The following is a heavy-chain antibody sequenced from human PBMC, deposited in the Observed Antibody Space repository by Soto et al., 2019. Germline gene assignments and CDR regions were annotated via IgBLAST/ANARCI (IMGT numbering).Heavy chain of an antibody. J-gene: IGHJ3*02. Sequence: EVQLLESGGGLVQPGGSLRLSCAASGFTFSSYAMNWVRQAPGKGLEWVSVISGGGDSTHYADSVKGRFTISRDNSKNTLYLQMNSLRAEDTAIYYCARSGIQPLLRAGIDIWGQGAMVTVSS. CDR2: ISGGGDST. D-gene: IGHD5-18*01. CDR3: ARSGIQPLLRAGIDI. V-gene: IGHV3-23*01. CDR1: GFTFSSYA.